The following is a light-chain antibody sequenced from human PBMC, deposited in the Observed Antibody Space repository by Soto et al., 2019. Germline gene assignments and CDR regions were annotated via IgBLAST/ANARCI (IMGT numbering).Light chain of an antibody. Sequence: EIVMTQSPATLSVSPGERATLSCRASQRVSSDLAWYQQKPGQAPRLLIYGASTRATGIPARFSGSGSGTEFTLTISSLQPEDLALYYCQQFSNLPWTFGQGTKVEIK. J-gene: IGKJ1*01. CDR1: QRVSSD. V-gene: IGKV3-15*01. CDR3: QQFSNLPWT. CDR2: GAS.